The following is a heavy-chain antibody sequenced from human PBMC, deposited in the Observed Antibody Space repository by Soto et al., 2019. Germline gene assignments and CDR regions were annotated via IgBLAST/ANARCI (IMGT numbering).Heavy chain of an antibody. Sequence: QLQLQESGPGLVKPSETLSLICTVSGGSISSSTYYWGWIRQPPGKGLEWIGNIYYSGSTYYNPSLKSRVTISVDTSKNQFSLKLSSVTAADTAMYFCARQARGSCYSWGQGTLVTVSS. J-gene: IGHJ4*02. CDR2: IYYSGST. V-gene: IGHV4-39*01. CDR3: ARQARGSCYS. D-gene: IGHD2-15*01. CDR1: GGSISSSTYY.